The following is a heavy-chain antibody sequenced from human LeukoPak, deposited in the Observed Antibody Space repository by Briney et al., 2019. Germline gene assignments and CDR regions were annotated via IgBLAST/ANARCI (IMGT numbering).Heavy chain of an antibody. CDR3: AKGAGWWEPQAYHYYYMDV. V-gene: IGHV3-9*03. CDR2: ISWNSGSI. D-gene: IGHD1-26*01. Sequence: SGRSLRLSCAASGFTFDDYAMHWVRQAPGKGLEWVSGISWNSGSIGYADSVEGRFTISRDNAKNSLYLQMNSLRAEDMALYYCAKGAGWWEPQAYHYYYMDVWGKGTTVTVSS. J-gene: IGHJ6*03. CDR1: GFTFDDYA.